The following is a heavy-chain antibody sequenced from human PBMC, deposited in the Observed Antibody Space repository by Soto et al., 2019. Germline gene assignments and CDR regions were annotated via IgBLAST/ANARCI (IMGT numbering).Heavy chain of an antibody. CDR3: ARRRAWNDAFDF. CDR1: GYNFTSYW. D-gene: IGHD1-1*01. J-gene: IGHJ4*02. Sequence: GESLKISCKASGYNFTSYWIGWVRQMPGKGLELMGVIYPADSDTRYRPPFEGQVTLSVDKSLTTAYVQWNSLKTSDTARYYCARRRAWNDAFDFWGLGSLVTVS. CDR2: IYPADSDT. V-gene: IGHV5-51*01.